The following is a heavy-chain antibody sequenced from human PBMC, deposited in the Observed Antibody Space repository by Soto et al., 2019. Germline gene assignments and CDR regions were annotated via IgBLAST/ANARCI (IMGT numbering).Heavy chain of an antibody. J-gene: IGHJ4*02. V-gene: IGHV1-8*01. D-gene: IGHD3-10*01. CDR3: ARGTPTYYYGSGTGNFYY. CDR1: GYTFTSYD. CDR2: MNPNSGNT. Sequence: QVQLVQSGAEVKKPGASVKVSCKASGYTFTSYDINWVRQATGQGLEWMGWMNPNSGNTGYAQKFQGRVTMTRNTSISTAYMELSSLRSEDTAVYYCARGTPTYYYGSGTGNFYYWGQGTLVTVSS.